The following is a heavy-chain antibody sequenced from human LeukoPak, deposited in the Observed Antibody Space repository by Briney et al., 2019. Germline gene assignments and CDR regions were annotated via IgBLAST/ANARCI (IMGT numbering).Heavy chain of an antibody. Sequence: VGAPRISRSAPGVNFCSYLVKLVRPAPGKGLEWVSSISSSSSYIYYADSVKGRFTISRDNAKNSLYLQMNSLRAEDTAVYYCARGAWFDPWGQGTLVTVSS. CDR2: ISSSSSYI. CDR1: GVNFCSYL. J-gene: IGHJ5*02. CDR3: ARGAWFDP. V-gene: IGHV3-21*01.